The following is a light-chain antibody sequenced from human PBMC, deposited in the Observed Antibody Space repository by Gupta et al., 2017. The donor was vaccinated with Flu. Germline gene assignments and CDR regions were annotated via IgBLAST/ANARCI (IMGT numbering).Light chain of an antibody. CDR2: ENS. CDR1: SSNIESNY. J-gene: IGLJ3*02. CDR3: GTWDSSLSAWV. V-gene: IGLV1-51*01. Sequence: QSLLPQPPSLSAAPGQKVTISCSGSSSNIESNYVSWYQQLPGTAPKLLIYENSKRPSGIPDRFSGSKSDTSATLGITGLQTGDEADYYCGTWDSSLSAWVFGGGTKLTVL.